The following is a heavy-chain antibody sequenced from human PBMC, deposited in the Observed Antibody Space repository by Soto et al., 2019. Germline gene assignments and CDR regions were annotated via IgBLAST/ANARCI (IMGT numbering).Heavy chain of an antibody. V-gene: IGHV3-21*01. Sequence: GGSLRLSCAASGFTFSSYSMNWVRQAPGKGLEWVSSISSSSSYIYYADSVKGRFTISRDNAKNSLYLQMNSLRAEDTAVYYCARDEYYTAGSYYNYYGMDVWGQWTTVTVSS. J-gene: IGHJ6*02. CDR3: ARDEYYTAGSYYNYYGMDV. CDR1: GFTFSSYS. D-gene: IGHD3-10*01. CDR2: ISSSSSYI.